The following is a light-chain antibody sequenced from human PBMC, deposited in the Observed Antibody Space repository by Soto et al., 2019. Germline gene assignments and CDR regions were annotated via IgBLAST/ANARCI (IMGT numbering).Light chain of an antibody. V-gene: IGKV1-39*01. CDR3: QQSYTTPT. CDR2: AAS. Sequence: DIQMTESPSSLSASVGDRVTITCRASRNVIAYLNWYQQRLGKAPKLLIFAASTLQSGVPSRFSGSGSGTDFTLTISSLQPEDSATYYCQQSYTTPTFGQGTKLEIK. CDR1: RNVIAY. J-gene: IGKJ2*01.